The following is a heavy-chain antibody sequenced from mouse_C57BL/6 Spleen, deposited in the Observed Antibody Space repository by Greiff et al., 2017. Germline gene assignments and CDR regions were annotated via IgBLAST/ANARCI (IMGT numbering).Heavy chain of an antibody. D-gene: IGHD1-1*02. Sequence: EVKLVESGGGLVKPGGSLKLSCAASGFTFSSYAMPWVRQTPEKRLEWVATISDGGSYTYYPDNVKGRFTISRDNAKNNLYLQMSHLQSEDTAMYYCARDHYSPHYFDYWGQGTTLTVSA. CDR2: ISDGGSYT. V-gene: IGHV5-4*01. J-gene: IGHJ2*01. CDR1: GFTFSSYA. CDR3: ARDHYSPHYFDY.